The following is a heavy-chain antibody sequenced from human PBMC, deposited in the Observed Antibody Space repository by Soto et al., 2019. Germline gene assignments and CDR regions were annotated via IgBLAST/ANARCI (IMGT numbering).Heavy chain of an antibody. CDR3: AGSFAPLVPAARPFDP. Sequence: GGSLRHSCAASGFTFSSYSMNWVRQAPGKGLEWVSYISSSSSTIYYADSVKGRFTISRDNAKNSLYLQMNSLRAEDTAVYYCAGSFAPLVPAARPFDPWGEGTLVTVSS. CDR1: GFTFSSYS. CDR2: ISSSSSTI. D-gene: IGHD2-2*01. J-gene: IGHJ5*02. V-gene: IGHV3-48*01.